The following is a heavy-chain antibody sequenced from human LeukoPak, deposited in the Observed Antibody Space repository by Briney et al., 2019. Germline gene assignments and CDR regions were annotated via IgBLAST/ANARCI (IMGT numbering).Heavy chain of an antibody. CDR1: RYTFTSYY. V-gene: IGHV1-46*01. CDR2: INPSGGGT. Sequence: GASQTVSCKASRYTFTSYYMQWVRQAPRQGLERMGLINPSGGGTSYAQKFQGRVTMTRDTSTSTVYMELSSLRSEDTAVYYCARGVDIVATIQGELFDYWGQGTLVTVSS. D-gene: IGHD5-12*01. J-gene: IGHJ4*02. CDR3: ARGVDIVATIQGELFDY.